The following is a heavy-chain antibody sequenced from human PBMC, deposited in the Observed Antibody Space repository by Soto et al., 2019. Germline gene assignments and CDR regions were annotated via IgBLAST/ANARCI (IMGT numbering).Heavy chain of an antibody. J-gene: IGHJ6*02. Sequence: GPLRLSCAGSGFTFSDYYMSWIRQAPGKGLEWVSYISSSGSYTNYADSVKGRFTISRDNAKNSLYLQMKSLRAEDTAVYYCARTYCGGDCYPTPRYYGMDVWGQGTTVTVSS. CDR2: ISSSGSYT. V-gene: IGHV3-11*06. D-gene: IGHD2-21*02. CDR1: GFTFSDYY. CDR3: ARTYCGGDCYPTPRYYGMDV.